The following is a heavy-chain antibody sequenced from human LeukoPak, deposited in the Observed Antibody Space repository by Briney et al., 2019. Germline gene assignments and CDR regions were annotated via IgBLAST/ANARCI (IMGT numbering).Heavy chain of an antibody. Sequence: PSETLSLTCTVSGGSISSSSFYWGWIRQPPGKGLVWIGSVYYSGSTYYNPSLKSRLTISLDTSKNQFSLRLSSVTAADTAVYYCARHNDILTGNNWFDPWGQGTLVTVSS. CDR1: GGSISSSSFY. CDR2: VYYSGST. J-gene: IGHJ5*02. CDR3: ARHNDILTGNNWFDP. D-gene: IGHD3-9*01. V-gene: IGHV4-39*01.